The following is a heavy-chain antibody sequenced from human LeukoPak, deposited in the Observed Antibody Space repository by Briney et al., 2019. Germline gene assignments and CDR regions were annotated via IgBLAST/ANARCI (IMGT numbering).Heavy chain of an antibody. V-gene: IGHV4-34*01. CDR1: GGSFSGYY. Sequence: SETLSLTCAVYGGSFSGYYWSWIRQPPGKGLEWIGSIYYSGSTYYNPSLKSRVTISVDTSKNQFSLKLSSVTAADTAVYYCARVTATLYYYYGMDVWGQGTTVTVSS. CDR3: ARVTATLYYYYGMDV. J-gene: IGHJ6*02. CDR2: IYYSGST. D-gene: IGHD2-21*02.